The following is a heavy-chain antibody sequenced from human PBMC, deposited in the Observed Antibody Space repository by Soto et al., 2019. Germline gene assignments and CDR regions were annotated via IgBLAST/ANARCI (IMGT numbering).Heavy chain of an antibody. CDR1: GGTFSSYA. Sequence: ASVKVSCKASGGTFSSYAISWVRQAPGQGLEWMGGIIPIFGTANYAQKFQGRVTITADESTSTAYMELSSLRSEDTAVYYCASEGYYYDSSGDLTFDIWGQGTMVTVSS. J-gene: IGHJ3*02. V-gene: IGHV1-69*13. D-gene: IGHD3-22*01. CDR3: ASEGYYYDSSGDLTFDI. CDR2: IIPIFGTA.